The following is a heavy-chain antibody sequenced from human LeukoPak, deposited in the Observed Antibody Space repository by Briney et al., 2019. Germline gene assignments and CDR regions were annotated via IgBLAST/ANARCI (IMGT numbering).Heavy chain of an antibody. CDR3: ARGPDYGGNFWDDAFDI. J-gene: IGHJ3*02. V-gene: IGHV3-48*04. CDR1: GFTFSSYS. CDR2: ISSSSSTI. D-gene: IGHD4-23*01. Sequence: GGSLRLSCAASGFTFSSYSMNWVRQAPGKGLEWVSYISSSSSTIYYADSVKGRFTISRDNAKNSLYLQMNSLRAEDTAVYYCARGPDYGGNFWDDAFDIWGQGTMVTVSS.